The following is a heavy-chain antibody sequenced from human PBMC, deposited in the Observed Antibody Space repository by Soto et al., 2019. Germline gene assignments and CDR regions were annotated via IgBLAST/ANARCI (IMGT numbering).Heavy chain of an antibody. CDR3: ARKAYDSSGSPEVVGQGDALDI. CDR1: GYTVTSCY. V-gene: IGHV1-46*01. D-gene: IGHD3-22*01. J-gene: IGHJ3*02. CDR2: INPSGGST. Sequence: ASVKVSHKAAGYTVTSCYMHWVRQPPGQGLQWMGIINPSGGSTSYAQKFPGRVTMTRDTSTRTVYMELSSLRSEDTAVYYCARKAYDSSGSPEVVGQGDALDIWGQGTMVTVS.